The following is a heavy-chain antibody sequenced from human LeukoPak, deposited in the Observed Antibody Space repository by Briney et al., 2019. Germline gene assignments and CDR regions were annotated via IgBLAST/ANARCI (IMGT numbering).Heavy chain of an antibody. Sequence: SETLSLTCTVSGYSISRDYYWGWIRQPPGKGLEWIGSIYHSGTTHYNPSLKSRVTISVDTCKNQFSLKLSSVTAADTAVYYCARRATLKAYYDFWSGLTQPDYWGQGTLVTVSS. CDR3: ARRATLKAYYDFWSGLTQPDY. V-gene: IGHV4-38-2*02. J-gene: IGHJ4*02. CDR1: GYSISRDYY. D-gene: IGHD3-3*01. CDR2: IYHSGTT.